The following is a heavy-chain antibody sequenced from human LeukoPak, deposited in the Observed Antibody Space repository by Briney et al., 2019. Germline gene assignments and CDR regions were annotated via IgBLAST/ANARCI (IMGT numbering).Heavy chain of an antibody. CDR1: GGSVSSGDHY. D-gene: IGHD3-10*01. CDR2: IYYSGST. CDR3: ARDPYGSGMCAFDI. V-gene: IGHV4-30-4*08. J-gene: IGHJ3*02. Sequence: PSQTLSLTCTVSGGSVSSGDHYWSWIRQPPGKGLERIGYIYYSGSTYYNPSLKSRVTISVDTSKNHFSLQLSSVTAADTAVYYCARDPYGSGMCAFDIWGQGTMVTVSS.